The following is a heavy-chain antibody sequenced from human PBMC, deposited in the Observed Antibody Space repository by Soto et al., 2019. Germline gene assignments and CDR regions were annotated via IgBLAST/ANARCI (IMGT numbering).Heavy chain of an antibody. J-gene: IGHJ1*01. D-gene: IGHD5-12*01. CDR3: ARHSWLQLLPQY. CDR2: IYFSGIT. V-gene: IGHV4-59*08. CDR1: GDSISLYY. Sequence: PSETLSLTCAVSGDSISLYYWNWIRQPPGKRPEWIGVIYFSGITSYNPSLKSRVTISVDTSRNQFSLELSSVTAADTAVYYCARHSWLQLLPQYWGQGTLVTVSS.